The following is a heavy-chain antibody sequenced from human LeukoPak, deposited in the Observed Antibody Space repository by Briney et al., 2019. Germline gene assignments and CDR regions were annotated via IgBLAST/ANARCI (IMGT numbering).Heavy chain of an antibody. CDR3: ARDRVGATDYFDY. Sequence: GRSLRLSCAASGFTFSSYAMHWVRQAPGKGLEWVAVISYDGSNKYYADSVKGRFTNSRDNSKNTLYLQMNSLRAEDTAVYYCARDRVGATDYFDYWGQGTLVTVSS. V-gene: IGHV3-30-3*01. J-gene: IGHJ4*02. D-gene: IGHD1-26*01. CDR1: GFTFSSYA. CDR2: ISYDGSNK.